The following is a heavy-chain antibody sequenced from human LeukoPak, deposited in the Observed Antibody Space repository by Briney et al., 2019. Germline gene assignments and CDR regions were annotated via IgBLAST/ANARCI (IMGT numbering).Heavy chain of an antibody. CDR1: GFTFSSYG. J-gene: IGHJ4*02. Sequence: GGSLRLSCAASGFTFSSYGMHWVRQAPGKGLEWVAFIRYDGSNKYYADSVKGRFTISRDNSKNTLYLQMNSLRAEDTAVYYCAKAPRIQDFTITFDYWGQGTLVTVSS. CDR3: AKAPRIQDFTITFDY. CDR2: IRYDGSNK. V-gene: IGHV3-30*02. D-gene: IGHD5-12*01.